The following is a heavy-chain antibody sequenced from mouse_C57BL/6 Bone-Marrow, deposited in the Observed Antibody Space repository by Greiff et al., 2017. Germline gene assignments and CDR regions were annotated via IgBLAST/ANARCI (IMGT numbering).Heavy chain of an antibody. CDR2: IWGGGST. CDR3: AKHEGYGNYVPYAMDY. D-gene: IGHD2-1*01. CDR1: GFSLTSYG. Sequence: VKVEESGPGLVAPSQSLSITCTVSGFSLTSYGVDWVRQPPGKGLEWLGVIWGGGSTNYNSALMSRLSISKDNSKSQVFLKMNSLQTDDTAMYYCAKHEGYGNYVPYAMDYWGQGTSVTVSS. V-gene: IGHV2-9*01. J-gene: IGHJ4*01.